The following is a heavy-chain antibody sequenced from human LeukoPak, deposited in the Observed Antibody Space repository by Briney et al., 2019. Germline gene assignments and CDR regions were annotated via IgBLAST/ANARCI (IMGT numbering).Heavy chain of an antibody. D-gene: IGHD3-10*01. Sequence: RASVKVSCKASGGTFGGYAFSWVRQAPGQGLEWMGGIIPMFGRTNYAQTFQGRVTITADESTSTAYMELTSLRSDDTAVYYCARDQGLWFGELLPHGEYFQHWGQGTLVTVSS. CDR1: GGTFGGYA. CDR2: IIPMFGRT. V-gene: IGHV1-69*13. CDR3: ARDQGLWFGELLPHGEYFQH. J-gene: IGHJ1*01.